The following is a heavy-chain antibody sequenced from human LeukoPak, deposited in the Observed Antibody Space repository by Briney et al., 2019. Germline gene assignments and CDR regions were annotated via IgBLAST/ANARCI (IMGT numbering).Heavy chain of an antibody. CDR3: AKALPEQWLTFDY. CDR2: IYTSGST. V-gene: IGHV4-61*02. CDR1: GGSISSGSYY. Sequence: SETLSLTCTVSGGSISSGSYYWRWIRQPAGKGLEWIGRIYTSGSTNYNPSLKSRVTISVDTSKNQFSLKLSSVTAADTAVYYCAKALPEQWLTFDYWGQGTLVTVSS. J-gene: IGHJ4*02. D-gene: IGHD6-19*01.